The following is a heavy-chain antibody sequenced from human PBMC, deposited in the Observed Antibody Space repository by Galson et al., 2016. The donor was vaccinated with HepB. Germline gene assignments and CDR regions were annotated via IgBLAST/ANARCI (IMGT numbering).Heavy chain of an antibody. D-gene: IGHD4-17*01. V-gene: IGHV3-66*02. J-gene: IGHJ4*02. CDR2: IYSGGTT. CDR3: VRGVYGDHGWFDY. Sequence: SLRLSCAASGFTVSNNYMTWVRQAPGKGLEYVSVIYSGGTTYYADSVKGRFTISRVNSQNSLFLQMNTLRAEDTAVYFCVRGVYGDHGWFDYWGQGTLVTVSS. CDR1: GFTVSNNY.